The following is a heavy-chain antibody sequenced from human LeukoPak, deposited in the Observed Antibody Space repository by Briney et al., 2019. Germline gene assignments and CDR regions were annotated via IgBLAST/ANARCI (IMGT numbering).Heavy chain of an antibody. CDR3: ARRGYVGEARRVRGDY. D-gene: IGHD3-10*01. CDR2: IYPGDSDT. J-gene: IGHJ4*02. CDR1: GYSFTSYW. V-gene: IGHV5-51*01. Sequence: GESLKISCKGSGYSFTSYWIGWVRQMPGKGLEWMGIIYPGDSDTRYSPSFQGQVTISADKSISTAYLQWSSLKASDTAMYYCARRGYVGEARRVRGDYWGQGTLVTVSS.